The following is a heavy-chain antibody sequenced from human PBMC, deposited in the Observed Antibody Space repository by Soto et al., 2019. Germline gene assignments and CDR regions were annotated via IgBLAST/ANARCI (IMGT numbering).Heavy chain of an antibody. J-gene: IGHJ5*02. Sequence: PSETLSLTCTVSGGSISSGDYYWSWIRQPPGKGLEWIGYIYYSGSTYYNPSLKSRVTISVDTSKNQFSLKLSSVTAADTAVYYCARHVSHSSSWYLGSWGQGTLVTVSS. V-gene: IGHV4-30-4*01. CDR3: ARHVSHSSSWYLGS. CDR2: IYYSGST. CDR1: GGSISSGDYY. D-gene: IGHD6-13*01.